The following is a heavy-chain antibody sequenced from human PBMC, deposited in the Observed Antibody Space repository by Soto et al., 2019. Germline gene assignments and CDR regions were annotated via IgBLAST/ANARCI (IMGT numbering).Heavy chain of an antibody. V-gene: IGHV3-23*01. CDR1: GFTFSSYA. D-gene: IGHD1-7*01. CDR3: AKLATDNWNYVGMAFDI. Sequence: GGSLRLSCAASGFTFSSYAMSWVRQAPGKGLEWVSAISGSGGSTYYADSVKGRFTISRDNSKNTLYLQMNSLRAEDTAVYYCAKLATDNWNYVGMAFDIWGQGTMATVSS. J-gene: IGHJ3*02. CDR2: ISGSGGST.